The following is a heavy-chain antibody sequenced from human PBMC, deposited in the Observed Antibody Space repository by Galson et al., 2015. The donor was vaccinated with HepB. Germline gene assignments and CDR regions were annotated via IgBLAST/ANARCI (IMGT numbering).Heavy chain of an antibody. Sequence: SLRLSCAASGFIVSNNYMSWVRQAPGKGLEWVSVIYSGGITHYADSVRGRFTISRDNSRNTLYLEMNSLRGEDTAVYYCVRDRHSGSQELAIGAHVDYWGQGTLVTVSS. CDR2: IYSGGIT. CDR3: VRDRHSGSQELAIGAHVDY. V-gene: IGHV3-53*01. J-gene: IGHJ4*02. D-gene: IGHD1-26*01. CDR1: GFIVSNNY.